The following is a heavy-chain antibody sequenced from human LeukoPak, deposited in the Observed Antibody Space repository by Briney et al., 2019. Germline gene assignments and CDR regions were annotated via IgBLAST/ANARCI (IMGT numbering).Heavy chain of an antibody. CDR3: ARLHCIGGNCYGLSAY. D-gene: IGHD2-15*01. J-gene: IGHJ4*02. V-gene: IGHV4-59*08. Sequence: PSETLSLTCTVSGGSISGYQWSWIRQSPGKGLEWFGYISDRGITNYNPSLKSRVTISLDTSESQFSLRLSSVTAADTAVYYCARLHCIGGNCYGLSAYWGQGILVTVSS. CDR1: GGSISGYQ. CDR2: ISDRGIT.